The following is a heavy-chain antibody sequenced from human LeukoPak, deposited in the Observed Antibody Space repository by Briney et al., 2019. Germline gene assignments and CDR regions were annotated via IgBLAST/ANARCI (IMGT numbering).Heavy chain of an antibody. CDR1: GFAFTSYG. D-gene: IGHD3-22*01. CDR3: ATGSAYYYSH. CDR2: AYGDGDTT. V-gene: IGHV3-33*01. Sequence: QSGGSLRLSCAASGFAFTSYGMHWVRQAPGKGLEWVAVAYGDGDTTYYADSVKGRFTISKGSSKNTLYLQMDSLIAEDTAVYYCATGSAYYYSHWGQGTLVIVSS. J-gene: IGHJ4*02.